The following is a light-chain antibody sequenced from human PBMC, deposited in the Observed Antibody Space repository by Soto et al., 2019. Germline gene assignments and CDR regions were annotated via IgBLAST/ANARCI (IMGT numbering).Light chain of an antibody. J-gene: IGLJ2*01. V-gene: IGLV2-14*03. CDR1: SSDIGGYNY. CDR3: SSYTTISTVV. CDR2: DVS. Sequence: QSALTQPASVSGSPGQSITISCTGTSSDIGGYNYVSWYQQHPGKAPQLMIYDVSNRPSGLSNRFSGSKSGNTASLTISGLQAEDAGDYYCSSYTTISTVVFGGGTKVTVL.